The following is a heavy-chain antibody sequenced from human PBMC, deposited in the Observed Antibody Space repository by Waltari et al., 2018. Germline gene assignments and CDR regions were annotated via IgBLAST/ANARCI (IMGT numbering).Heavy chain of an antibody. CDR3: ARERYSGYDPYYFDY. CDR1: GYSISSGYY. D-gene: IGHD5-12*01. J-gene: IGHJ4*02. Sequence: QVQLQESGPGLVKPSETLSLTCAVSGYSISSGYYWGWIRQPPGKGLEWIGSIYHSGSTYYNPSLKSRVTISVDTSKNQFSLKLSSVTAADTAVYYCARERYSGYDPYYFDYWGQGTLVTVSS. V-gene: IGHV4-38-2*02. CDR2: IYHSGST.